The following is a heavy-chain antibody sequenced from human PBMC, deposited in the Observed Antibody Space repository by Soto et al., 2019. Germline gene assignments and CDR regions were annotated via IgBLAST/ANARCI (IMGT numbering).Heavy chain of an antibody. CDR1: GVSVLNVGYY. CDR2: IFFSGDT. J-gene: IGHJ4*02. Sequence: LSLTCTVSGVSVLNVGYYWNWIRQRPGEGLQWIGKIFFSGDTHYSPALKSRLFISIDTSKNQFSLKLSSVTAADTAIYFCARDLRGYSRAFAYWGQ. CDR3: ARDLRGYSRAFAY. D-gene: IGHD5-18*01. V-gene: IGHV4-31*03.